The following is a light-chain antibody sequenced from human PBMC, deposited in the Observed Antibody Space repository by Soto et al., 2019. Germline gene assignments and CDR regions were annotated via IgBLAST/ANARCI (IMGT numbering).Light chain of an antibody. CDR1: QSVSSD. V-gene: IGKV3-11*01. J-gene: IGKJ2*01. Sequence: EIVLTQSPATLSLSPGERATLSCRASQSVSSDLAWYQQKPGQAPRLLIYDASNRATGIPARFSGSGSGTDFTLTISSLEPEDSTVYYCQPRGNWPGTFGQGTKLEIK. CDR2: DAS. CDR3: QPRGNWPGT.